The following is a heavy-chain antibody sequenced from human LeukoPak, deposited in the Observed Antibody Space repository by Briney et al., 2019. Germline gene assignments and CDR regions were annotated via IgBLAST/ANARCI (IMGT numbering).Heavy chain of an antibody. D-gene: IGHD3-10*01. CDR3: ARDRGILDV. V-gene: IGHV4-61*02. J-gene: IGHJ6*04. CDR1: GGSISSGSYY. CDR2: IYTSGST. Sequence: SETLSLTCTVSGGSISSGSYYWSWIRQPAGKGLEWIGRIYTSGSTNYNPSLKSRVTISVDTSKNQCSLKLSSVTAADTAVYYCARDRGILDVWGKGTTVTVSS.